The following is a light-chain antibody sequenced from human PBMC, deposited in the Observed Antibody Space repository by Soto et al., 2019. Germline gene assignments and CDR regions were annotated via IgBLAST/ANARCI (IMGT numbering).Light chain of an antibody. CDR2: GAS. J-gene: IGKJ1*01. V-gene: IGKV3-15*01. CDR3: QQYNNWPLWT. CDR1: QSVSSN. Sequence: EIVMTQSPATVSVSPGERATLSCRASQSVSSNLAWYQQKPGPAPRLLIYGASTRATGIPARFSGSGSGTEFTLTISSLQSEDFAVYYCQQYNNWPLWTFGQGTKVEIK.